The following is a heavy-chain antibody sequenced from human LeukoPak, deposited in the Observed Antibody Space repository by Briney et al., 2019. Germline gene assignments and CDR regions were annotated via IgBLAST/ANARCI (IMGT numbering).Heavy chain of an antibody. D-gene: IGHD6-13*01. V-gene: IGHV3-43*01. CDR3: GKEKQQQRWAFDI. J-gene: IGHJ3*02. CDR1: GFTFDDYT. CDR2: ISWDGGST. Sequence: PGGSLRLSCAASGFTFDDYTMHWVRQAPGKGLEWVSLISWDGGSTYYADSVKGRFTISRDNSKNSLYLQMNSLRTEDTALYYCGKEKQQQRWAFDIWGQGTMVTGPS.